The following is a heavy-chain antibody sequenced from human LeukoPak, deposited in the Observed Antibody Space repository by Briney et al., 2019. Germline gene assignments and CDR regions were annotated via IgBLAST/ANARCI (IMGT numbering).Heavy chain of an antibody. CDR2: ISYDGSNK. Sequence: GRSLRLSCAASGFTFSSYAMHWVRQAPGKGLEWVAVISYDGSNKYYADSVKGRFTISRDNSKNTLYLQMNSLRAEDTAVYYCAKAGGSFWSGYYYFDYWGQGTLVTVSS. D-gene: IGHD3-3*01. V-gene: IGHV3-30-3*01. CDR1: GFTFSSYA. J-gene: IGHJ4*02. CDR3: AKAGGSFWSGYYYFDY.